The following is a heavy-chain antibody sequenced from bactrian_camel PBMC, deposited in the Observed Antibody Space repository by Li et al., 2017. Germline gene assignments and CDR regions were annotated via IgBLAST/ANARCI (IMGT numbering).Heavy chain of an antibody. CDR1: GLTYTMSEYR. J-gene: IGHJ6*01. D-gene: IGHD4*01. V-gene: IGHV3S53*01. CDR2: FGRDGST. CDR3: AASTREAVWGLSSTAFDY. Sequence: VQLVESGGGSVQAGGSLRVSCLVSGLTYTMSEYRLGWFRQAPGKEREGVAAFGRDGSTSYAGSVKGRFTISQDNTKKMVYLQMNSLSPEDTAIYYCAASTREAVWGLSSTAFDYWGQGTQVTVS.